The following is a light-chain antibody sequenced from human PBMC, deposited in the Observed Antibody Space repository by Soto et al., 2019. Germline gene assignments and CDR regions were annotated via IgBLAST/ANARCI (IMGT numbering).Light chain of an antibody. Sequence: QPVLTQSPSASASLGASVKLSCTLSSGHSSYAIAWHQKQPGKGPRYLMDLNNDGSHSKGDGIPDRFSGSSSGAERYLIISSLQSEDEADYYCQTWGTGFQVFGGGTTLTVL. CDR2: LNNDGSH. CDR1: SGHSSYA. CDR3: QTWGTGFQV. V-gene: IGLV4-69*01. J-gene: IGLJ2*01.